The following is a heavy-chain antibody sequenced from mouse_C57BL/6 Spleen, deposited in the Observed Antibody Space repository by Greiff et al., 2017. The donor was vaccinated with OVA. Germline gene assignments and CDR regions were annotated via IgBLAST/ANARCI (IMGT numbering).Heavy chain of an antibody. CDR3: ARASGNYYGSSPFDD. CDR2: INPNNGGT. V-gene: IGHV1-18*01. J-gene: IGHJ2*01. D-gene: IGHD1-1*01. CDR1: GYTFTDYN. Sequence: EVKLQESGPELVKPGASVKIPCKASGYTFTDYNMDWVKQSHGKSLEWIGDINPNNGGTIYNQKFKGKATLTVDKSSSTAYMELRSLTSEDTAVYYCARASGNYYGSSPFDDWGQGTTLTVSS.